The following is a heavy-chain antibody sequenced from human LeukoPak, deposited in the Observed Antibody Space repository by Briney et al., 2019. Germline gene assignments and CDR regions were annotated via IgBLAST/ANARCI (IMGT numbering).Heavy chain of an antibody. V-gene: IGHV3-7*03. CDR3: ARALRPANSWPYFDC. Sequence: GGSLRLPCATSGFTFSSNWMSWVRHVPGRGLDWVANIKPDGSAQYYVDSVKGRFTISRDNAKSSLSLQMNSLRAEDTAVYYCARALRPANSWPYFDCWGQGTLVTVSS. J-gene: IGHJ4*02. CDR1: GFTFSSNW. D-gene: IGHD6-13*01. CDR2: IKPDGSAQ.